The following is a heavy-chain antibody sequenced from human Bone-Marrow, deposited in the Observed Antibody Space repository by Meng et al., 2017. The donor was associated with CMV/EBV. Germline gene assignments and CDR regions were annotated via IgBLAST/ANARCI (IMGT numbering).Heavy chain of an antibody. D-gene: IGHD2-15*01. CDR1: GGSISSSSYY. CDR2: IYYSGST. Sequence: SETLSLTCTVPGGSISSSSYYWGWIRQPPGKGLEWIGSIYYSGSTYYTPSLKSRVTISVDTSKNQFSLKLSSVTAADTAVYYCARAGVVAAEFDYWGQGTLVTVSS. J-gene: IGHJ4*02. CDR3: ARAGVVAAEFDY. V-gene: IGHV4-39*07.